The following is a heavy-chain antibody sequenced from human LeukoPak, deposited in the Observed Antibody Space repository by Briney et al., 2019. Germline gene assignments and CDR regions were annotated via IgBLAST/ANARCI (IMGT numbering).Heavy chain of an antibody. CDR3: VRHRAFSTWSNFDF. Sequence: GESLQISCKGFGYSFTNYWIGWVRQLPGKGLEWVGITYPVDSDTRYSPAFQGQVTVSADKSISTAYLQWSSLKASDTAMHYCVRHRAFSTWSNFDFWGQGTLVTVSS. CDR1: GYSFTNYW. CDR2: TYPVDSDT. J-gene: IGHJ4*02. V-gene: IGHV5-51*01. D-gene: IGHD2-2*01.